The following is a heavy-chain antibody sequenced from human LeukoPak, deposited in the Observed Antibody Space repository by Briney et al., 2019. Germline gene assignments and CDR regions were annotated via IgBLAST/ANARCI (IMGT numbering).Heavy chain of an antibody. CDR3: ARDMRYCSSTSCTNWFDP. CDR2: IYHSGST. D-gene: IGHD2-2*01. J-gene: IGHJ5*02. CDR1: GGSISSGGYS. V-gene: IGHV4-30-2*01. Sequence: SETLSLTCAVSGGSISSGGYSWSWIRQPPGKGLEWIGYIYHSGSTYYNPSLKSQVTISVDRSKNQFSLKLSSVTAADTAVYYCARDMRYCSSTSCTNWFDPWGQGTLVTVSS.